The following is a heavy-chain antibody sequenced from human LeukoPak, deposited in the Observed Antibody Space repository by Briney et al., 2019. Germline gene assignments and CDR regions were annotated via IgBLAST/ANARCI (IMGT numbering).Heavy chain of an antibody. Sequence: RASVKVSCKASGGTFSSYAISWVRQAPGQGLEWMGRIIPILGIANYAQKFQGRVTITADKSTSTAYMELSSLRSEDTAVYYCARSAIVVVPAAFYYFDYWGQGTLVTVSS. CDR1: GGTFSSYA. D-gene: IGHD2-2*01. V-gene: IGHV1-69*04. CDR3: ARSAIVVVPAAFYYFDY. CDR2: IIPILGIA. J-gene: IGHJ4*02.